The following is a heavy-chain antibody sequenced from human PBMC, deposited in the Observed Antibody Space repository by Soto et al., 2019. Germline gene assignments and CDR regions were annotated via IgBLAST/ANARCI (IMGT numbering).Heavy chain of an antibody. V-gene: IGHV3-20*01. CDR3: ARGAGCSGGSCYSLFDY. Sequence: EVQLVESGGGVVRPGGSLRLSCAASGFTFDDYGMSWVRQAPGKGLEWVSGINWNGGSTGYADSVKGRFTISRDNAKNSLYLQMNSLRAEDTALYHGARGAGCSGGSCYSLFDYWGQGTLVTVSS. D-gene: IGHD2-15*01. CDR2: INWNGGST. CDR1: GFTFDDYG. J-gene: IGHJ4*02.